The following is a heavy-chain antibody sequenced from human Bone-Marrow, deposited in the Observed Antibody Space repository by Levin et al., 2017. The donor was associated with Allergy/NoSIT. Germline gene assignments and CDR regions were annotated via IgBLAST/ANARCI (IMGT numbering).Heavy chain of an antibody. D-gene: IGHD3-10*01. Sequence: KSSETLSLTCGVSGASISSGGYSWSCIRQPPGKGLEWIAYIYQSGTTYYNPSLKSRVTMSLDMSKNQFSLKLSSVTAADTAVYYCARVIASGIDTWGQGTLVTVSS. CDR2: IYQSGTT. CDR3: ARVIASGIDT. V-gene: IGHV4-30-2*01. CDR1: GASISSGGYS. J-gene: IGHJ5*02.